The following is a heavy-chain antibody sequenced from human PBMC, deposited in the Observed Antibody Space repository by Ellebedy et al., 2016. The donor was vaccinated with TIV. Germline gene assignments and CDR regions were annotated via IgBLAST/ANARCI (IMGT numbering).Heavy chain of an antibody. V-gene: IGHV4-61*01. CDR1: GASVSSGRYY. Sequence: MPSETLSLTCTVSGASVSSGRYYWSWIRQPPGKGLEWIGYIDYSGSTNYNLPLKSRVTISVDTSKNQFSLKQSSMTAADTAVYYRSRREKVEGFDPWGQGTLVTVSS. CDR2: IDYSGST. CDR3: SRREKVEGFDP. J-gene: IGHJ5*02. D-gene: IGHD5-24*01.